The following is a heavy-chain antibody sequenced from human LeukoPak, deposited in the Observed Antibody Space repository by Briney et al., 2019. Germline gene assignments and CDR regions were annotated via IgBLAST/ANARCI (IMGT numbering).Heavy chain of an antibody. D-gene: IGHD2-15*01. Sequence: SVKVSCKASGGTFSSYAMSWVRQAPGQGLEWMGRIMPIFGIANYAQKFQGRVTSTADKSTSTAYMELSSLRSEDTAVYYCARDNPDYSPWDYYYYGMDVWGQGTTVTVSS. V-gene: IGHV1-69*04. CDR3: ARDNPDYSPWDYYYYGMDV. CDR1: GGTFSSYA. J-gene: IGHJ6*02. CDR2: IMPIFGIA.